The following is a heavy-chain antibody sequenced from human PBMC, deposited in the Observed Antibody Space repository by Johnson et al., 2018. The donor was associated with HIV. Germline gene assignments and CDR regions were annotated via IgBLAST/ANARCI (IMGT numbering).Heavy chain of an antibody. Sequence: MLLVESGGGLVQPGGSLRLSCAASGFTVSSNYMSWVRQAPGKGLECVSVIYSGGSTYYADSVKGRFTISRDNSKNTLYLQMNSLRAEDTAVYYCARVHSGGAFDIWGQGTMVTVSS. CDR2: IYSGGST. J-gene: IGHJ3*02. CDR1: GFTVSSNY. CDR3: ARVHSGGAFDI. V-gene: IGHV3-66*01.